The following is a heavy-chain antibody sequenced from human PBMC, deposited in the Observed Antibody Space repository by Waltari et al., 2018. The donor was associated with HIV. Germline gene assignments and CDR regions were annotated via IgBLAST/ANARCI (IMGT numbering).Heavy chain of an antibody. CDR1: GGTFSSYT. Sequence: QVQLVQSGAEVQKPGSSVEVSCQASGGTFSSYTISWVRQAPGQGLEWMGRIIPILGIANYAQKFQGRVTITADKSTSTAYMELSSLRSEETAVYYCATSGYYYDSSGHTNFDYWGQGTLVTVSS. D-gene: IGHD3-22*01. J-gene: IGHJ4*02. V-gene: IGHV1-69*02. CDR2: IIPILGIA. CDR3: ATSGYYYDSSGHTNFDY.